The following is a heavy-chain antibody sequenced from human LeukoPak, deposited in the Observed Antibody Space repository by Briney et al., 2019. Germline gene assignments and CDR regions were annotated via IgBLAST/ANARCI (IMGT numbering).Heavy chain of an antibody. V-gene: IGHV4-31*03. CDR3: ARDRSGGGRDPSGRFDY. J-gene: IGHJ4*02. CDR2: IYYSGST. Sequence: PSETLSLTCTVSGGSISSGGYYWSWIRQHPGKGLEWIGYIYYSGSTYYNPSLKSRVTISVDTSKNQFSLKLSSVAAADTAVYYCARDRSGGGRDPSGRFDYWGQGTLVTVSS. CDR1: GGSISSGGYY. D-gene: IGHD3-16*01.